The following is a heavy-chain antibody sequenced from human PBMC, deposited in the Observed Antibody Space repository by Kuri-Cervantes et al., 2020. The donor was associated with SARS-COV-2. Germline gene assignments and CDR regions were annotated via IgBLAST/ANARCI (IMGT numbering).Heavy chain of an antibody. D-gene: IGHD3-3*01. Sequence: ASVKVSCKASGGTFSSYAISWVRQAPGQGLEWMGWINTNTGNPTYAQGFTGRFVFSLDTSVSTAYLQISSLKAEDTAVYYCARDSGITIFGVVTNYYYYYMDVWGKGTTVTVSS. CDR1: GGTFSSYA. J-gene: IGHJ6*03. CDR2: INTNTGNP. V-gene: IGHV7-4-1*02. CDR3: ARDSGITIFGVVTNYYYYYMDV.